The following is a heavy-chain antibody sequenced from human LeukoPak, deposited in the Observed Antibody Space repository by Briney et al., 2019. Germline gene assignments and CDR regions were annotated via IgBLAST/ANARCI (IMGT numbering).Heavy chain of an antibody. CDR2: IYASGST. CDR3: ARADGSGRINV. Sequence: SETLSLTCTVSGGSISSYYWSLIRQPAGKGLEWIGRIYASGSTNYNPSLKRRVTISVDKCKTYFSLKLGSVTAAATAVYYCARADGSGRINVWGKGTTVTVSS. V-gene: IGHV4-4*07. J-gene: IGHJ6*04. CDR1: GGSISSYY. D-gene: IGHD3-10*01.